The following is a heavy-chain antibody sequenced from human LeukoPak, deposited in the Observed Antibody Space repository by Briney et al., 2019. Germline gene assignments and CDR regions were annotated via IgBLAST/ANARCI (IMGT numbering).Heavy chain of an antibody. CDR1: GYTFTGYY. CDR2: INPNSGGT. V-gene: IGHV1-2*06. Sequence: ASVKVSCKASGYTFTGYYIHWVRQAPGQGLEWMGRINPNSGGTDYAQKFQGRLTITRDTPSSTAYMELGRLTSDDTAVYYCARYYCGGDCYLWFDPWGQGTPVTVSS. CDR3: ARYYCGGDCYLWFDP. J-gene: IGHJ5*02. D-gene: IGHD2-21*02.